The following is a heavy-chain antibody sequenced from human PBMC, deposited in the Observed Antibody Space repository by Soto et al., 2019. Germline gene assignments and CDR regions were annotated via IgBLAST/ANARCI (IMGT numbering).Heavy chain of an antibody. CDR3: AGPTRRFDY. V-gene: IGHV4-59*01. CDR1: GGSISSDY. Sequence: PSETLSLTCTVSGGSISSDYWSWIRQPPGKGLEWIGYLYYSGSTNYNPSLKSRVTISVDTPKNQFSLRLSSVTAADTAVYYCAGPTRRFDYWGQGTLVTVSS. CDR2: LYYSGST. J-gene: IGHJ4*02. D-gene: IGHD5-12*01.